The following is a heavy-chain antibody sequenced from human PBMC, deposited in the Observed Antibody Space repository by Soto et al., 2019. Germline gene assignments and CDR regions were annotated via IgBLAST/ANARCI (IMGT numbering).Heavy chain of an antibody. CDR1: GGSISSGDYY. V-gene: IGHV4-30-4*01. D-gene: IGHD6-6*01. CDR3: ARELTYSSSSSVYGMDV. CDR2: IYYSGST. J-gene: IGHJ6*02. Sequence: SETLSLTCTVSGGSISSGDYYWSWIRQPPGKGLEWIGYIYYSGSTYYNPSLKSRVTISVDTSKNQFSLKLSSVTAADTAVYYCARELTYSSSSSVYGMDVWGQGTTVTVSS.